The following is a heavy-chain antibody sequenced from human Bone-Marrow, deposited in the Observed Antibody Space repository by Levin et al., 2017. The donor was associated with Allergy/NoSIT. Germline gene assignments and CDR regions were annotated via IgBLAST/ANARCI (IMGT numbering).Heavy chain of an antibody. D-gene: IGHD6-6*01. V-gene: IGHV1-2*06. CDR2: INPNSGGT. CDR1: GYTFTGYY. J-gene: IGHJ6*03. Sequence: GESLKISCKASGYTFTGYYMHWVRQAPGQGLEWMGRINPNSGGTNYAQKFQGRVTMTRDTSISTAYMELSRLRSDDTAVYYCARAGSRIAARLSYYYYMDVWGKGTTVTVSS. CDR3: ARAGSRIAARLSYYYYMDV.